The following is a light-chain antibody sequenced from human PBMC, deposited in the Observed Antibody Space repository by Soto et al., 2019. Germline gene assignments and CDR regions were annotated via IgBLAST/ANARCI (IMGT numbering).Light chain of an antibody. J-gene: IGLJ1*01. CDR3: SSYTSSSTYV. V-gene: IGLV2-14*01. CDR2: EVS. Sequence: QSVLTQPASVSESPGQSITISCTGTSRDVGGYNYVSWYQQHLGEVPRLVIYEVSNRPSGVSSRFSGSKSGNTASLTISGLLAEDEADYYCSSYTSSSTYVFGTGTKVTVL. CDR1: SRDVGGYNY.